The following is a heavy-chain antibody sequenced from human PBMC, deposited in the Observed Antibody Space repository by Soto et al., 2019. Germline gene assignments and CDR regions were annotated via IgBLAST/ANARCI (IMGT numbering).Heavy chain of an antibody. CDR3: ARGLRRGITMVRGVTQFDY. D-gene: IGHD3-10*01. CDR2: INHSGST. Sequence: PSETLSLTCAVYGGSFSGYYWSWIRQPPGKGLEWIGEINHSGSTSYNPSLKSRVTISVDTSKNQFSLKLSSVTAADTAVYYCARGLRRGITMVRGVTQFDYWGQGTLVTVSS. J-gene: IGHJ4*02. CDR1: GGSFSGYY. V-gene: IGHV4-34*01.